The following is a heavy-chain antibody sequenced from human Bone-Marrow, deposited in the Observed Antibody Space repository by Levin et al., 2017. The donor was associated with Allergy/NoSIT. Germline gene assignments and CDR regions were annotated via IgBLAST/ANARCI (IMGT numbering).Heavy chain of an antibody. CDR2: IYSGGST. Sequence: SCVASGFSVSSSYMSWVRQAPGKGLQWVSVIYSGGSTYHGDSVKGRFSISRDNSKNTLYLQMNSLRADDTAVYYCARGGLLTGYYTFGYWGQGTLVTVSS. V-gene: IGHV3-66*01. J-gene: IGHJ4*01. CDR1: GFSVSSSY. D-gene: IGHD3-9*01. CDR3: ARGGLLTGYYTFGY.